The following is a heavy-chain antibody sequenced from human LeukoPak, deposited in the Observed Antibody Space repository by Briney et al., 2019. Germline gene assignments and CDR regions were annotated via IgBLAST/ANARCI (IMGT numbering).Heavy chain of an antibody. Sequence: GGSLRLSCAASGYTFANYNFNWVRQAPGKGLEWVSYISSTSSTIYYADSMKGRFTISRDNAKNSLYLQMNSLRAEDTAVYYCARDPPHGMDVWGQGTTVTVSS. CDR2: ISSTSSTI. J-gene: IGHJ6*02. CDR1: GYTFANYN. CDR3: ARDPPHGMDV. V-gene: IGHV3-48*01.